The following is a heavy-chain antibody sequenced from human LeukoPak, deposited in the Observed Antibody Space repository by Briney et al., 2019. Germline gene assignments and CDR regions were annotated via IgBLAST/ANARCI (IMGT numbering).Heavy chain of an antibody. D-gene: IGHD3-16*01. V-gene: IGHV4-59*01. CDR1: GVSISSYY. CDR2: IYYSGST. J-gene: IGHJ6*01. Sequence: SETLSLTCTVSGVSISSYYWSWIRQPPGKGLEWIGYIYYSGSTNYNPSLKSRVTISVDTSKNQFSLKLSSVTAADTAVYYCARDRGPWGITYYVMDVWGQGATVTVSS. CDR3: ARDRGPWGITYYVMDV.